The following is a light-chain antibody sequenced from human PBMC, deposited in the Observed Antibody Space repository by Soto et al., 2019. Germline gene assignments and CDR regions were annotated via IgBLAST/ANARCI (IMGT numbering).Light chain of an antibody. J-gene: IGKJ4*01. CDR3: QQSFSTRL. Sequence: DIQMTQSPSSLSASVGDRVTITCRASQSISSYLNWYQQKPGKAPKLLIYAASRLQSGVPSRFSGSGSGTDFTLTISSLQPEDFATYYCQQSFSTRLFGGGTKVDIK. V-gene: IGKV1-39*01. CDR1: QSISSY. CDR2: AAS.